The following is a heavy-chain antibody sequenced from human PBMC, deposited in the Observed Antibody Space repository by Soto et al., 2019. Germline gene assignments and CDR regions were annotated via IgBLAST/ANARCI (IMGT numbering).Heavy chain of an antibody. CDR1: GDTFTSYG. D-gene: IGHD1-1*01. V-gene: IGHV1-18*01. Sequence: GASVKVSCKASGDTFTSYGISWVRQAPGQGLEWMGWISAYNGNTNYAQKLQGRVTMTTDTSTSTAYMELRSLRSDDTAVYYCATINLRGTINWFDPWGQGTLVTISS. J-gene: IGHJ5*02. CDR2: ISAYNGNT. CDR3: ATINLRGTINWFDP.